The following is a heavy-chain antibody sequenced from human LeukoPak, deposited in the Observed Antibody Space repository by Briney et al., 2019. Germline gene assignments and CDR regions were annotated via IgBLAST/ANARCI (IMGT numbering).Heavy chain of an antibody. CDR3: ALNAIPEPPDY. V-gene: IGHV3-11*01. J-gene: IGHJ4*02. CDR1: GFTFSDYY. D-gene: IGHD2-8*01. CDR2: ISSSGSTI. Sequence: GGSLRLPCAASGFTFSDYYMSWIRQAPGKGLEWVSYISSSGSTIYYADSVKGRFTISRDNAKNSLYLQMNSLRAEDTAVYYRALNAIPEPPDYWGQGTLVTVSS.